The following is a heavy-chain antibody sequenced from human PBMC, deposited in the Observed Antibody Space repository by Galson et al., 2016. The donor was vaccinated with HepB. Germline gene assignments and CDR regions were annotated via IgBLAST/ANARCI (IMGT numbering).Heavy chain of an antibody. CDR1: GFIFSSYA. Sequence: SLRLSCAASGFIFSSYAMHWVRQAPGKGLEWVAVMSYDGRKKYFADSVKGRFTLSRDNSNNTLYLQVNSLRPEDTAVYYCARGVQWLVPRWIDPWGQGTLVTVSS. CDR2: MSYDGRKK. D-gene: IGHD6-19*01. J-gene: IGHJ5*02. V-gene: IGHV3-30*04. CDR3: ARGVQWLVPRWIDP.